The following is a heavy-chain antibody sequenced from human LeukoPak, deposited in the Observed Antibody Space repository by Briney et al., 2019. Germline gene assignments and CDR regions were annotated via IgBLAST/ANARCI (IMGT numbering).Heavy chain of an antibody. Sequence: SETLFLTCNVSGGSFNLDFWSWIRQPAGKGLEWIGRIFTNGNANYNPSLKSRVTMSVDTSKNQFSLSLKSVTAADTALYFCARDLKGVYSDYWGQGILVTVSS. CDR1: GGSFNLDF. V-gene: IGHV4-4*07. CDR3: ARDLKGVYSDY. J-gene: IGHJ4*02. CDR2: IFTNGNA. D-gene: IGHD3-16*01.